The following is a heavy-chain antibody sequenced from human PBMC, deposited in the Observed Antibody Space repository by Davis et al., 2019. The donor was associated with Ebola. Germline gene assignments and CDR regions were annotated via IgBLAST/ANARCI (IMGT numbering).Heavy chain of an antibody. D-gene: IGHD6-19*01. CDR1: GFTFSSYA. V-gene: IGHV3-23*01. CDR3: AKVVAQWLVRSWCDY. Sequence: PRGSLRLSCAASGFTFSSYAMSWVRQAPGKGLEWVSAISGSGGSTYYADSVKGRFTISRDNSKNTLYLQMNSLRAEDTAVYYCAKVVAQWLVRSWCDYWGQGTLVTVSS. CDR2: ISGSGGST. J-gene: IGHJ4*02.